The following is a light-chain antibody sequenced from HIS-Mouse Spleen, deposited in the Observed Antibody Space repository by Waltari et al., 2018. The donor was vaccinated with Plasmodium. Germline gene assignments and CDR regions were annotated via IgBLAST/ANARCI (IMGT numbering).Light chain of an antibody. CDR3: QQYNSYSWT. CDR1: QSISSW. Sequence: DIQMTQSPSTLSASVGDRVPITCRARQSISSWLAWYHQKPGKAPKLLIYKASSFESGVPSRFRGSGSGTEVTLTISSLQPDDFATYYCQQYNSYSWTFGQGTKVEIK. CDR2: KAS. J-gene: IGKJ1*01. V-gene: IGKV1-5*03.